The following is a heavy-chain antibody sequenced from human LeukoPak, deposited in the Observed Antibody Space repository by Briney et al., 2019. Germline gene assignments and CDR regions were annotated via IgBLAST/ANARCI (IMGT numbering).Heavy chain of an antibody. D-gene: IGHD2-15*01. CDR2: ISADGRST. CDR3: AKDSGWQLLRAEYFQH. J-gene: IGHJ1*01. CDR1: GFTFDNYA. V-gene: IGHV3-43*02. Sequence: GGSLRLSCAASGFTFDNYAIHWVRQVPGKSLEWVSLISADGRSTYYADSVKGRFTISRDNSRFSLYLQMRSLTTGDTAVYYCAKDSGWQLLRAEYFQHWGPGTLVTVSS.